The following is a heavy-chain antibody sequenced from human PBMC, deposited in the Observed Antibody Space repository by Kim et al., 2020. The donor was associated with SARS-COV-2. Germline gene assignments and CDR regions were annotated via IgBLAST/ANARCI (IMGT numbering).Heavy chain of an antibody. CDR3: VNGDARGYSYDYNY. J-gene: IGHJ4*02. D-gene: IGHD5-18*01. V-gene: IGHV3-64*03. Sequence: YADSVKGRFSISRDNSKSTLYLQMSSLGSEDTAVYDCVNGDARGYSYDYNYWGQGTLVTVSS.